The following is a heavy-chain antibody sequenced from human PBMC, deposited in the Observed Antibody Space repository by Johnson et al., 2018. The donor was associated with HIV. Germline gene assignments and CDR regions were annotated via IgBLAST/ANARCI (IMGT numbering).Heavy chain of an antibody. Sequence: EVQLVESGGGVVQPGRSLRLSCAASGFTFSDYYMSWIRQAPGKGLEWVSGINWNGGSTSYADSVKGRFTISRDNGKNSLYLQMNSLRAEDTALYYCARGAYSSSWHASDASDIWGQGTMVTVSS. CDR2: INWNGGST. D-gene: IGHD6-13*01. CDR3: ARGAYSSSWHASDASDI. J-gene: IGHJ3*02. V-gene: IGHV3-20*04. CDR1: GFTFSDYY.